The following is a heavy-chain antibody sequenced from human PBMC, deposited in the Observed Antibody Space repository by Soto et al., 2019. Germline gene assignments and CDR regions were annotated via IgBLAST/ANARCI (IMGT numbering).Heavy chain of an antibody. V-gene: IGHV3-30*04. CDR3: ARDRVTPPNWGSGYFDY. J-gene: IGHJ4*02. Sequence: GGSLRLSCAASGFTFSSYAMHWVRQAPGKGLEWVAVISYDGSNKYYADSVKGRFTISRDNSKNTLYLQMNSLRAKDTAVYYCARDRVTPPNWGSGYFDYWGQGTLVTVSS. D-gene: IGHD7-27*01. CDR2: ISYDGSNK. CDR1: GFTFSSYA.